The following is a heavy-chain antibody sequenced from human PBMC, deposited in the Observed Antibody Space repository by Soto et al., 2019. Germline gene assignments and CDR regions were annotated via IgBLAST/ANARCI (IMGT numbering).Heavy chain of an antibody. CDR2: LYFNGGT. Sequence: QVQLQESGPGLVKPSQTLSLTCNVSGGPINSPDYYWSWIRQSPGKGLEWIGYLYFNGGTQYNPSPRAPVSKSLEQSKKHFSPKMRAVTAADTAVYYCARGISKYSSWYEPHTWFDAWGQGALVTVSS. J-gene: IGHJ5*02. D-gene: IGHD6-13*01. CDR1: GGPINSPDYY. V-gene: IGHV4-30-4*01. CDR3: ARGISKYSSWYEPHTWFDA.